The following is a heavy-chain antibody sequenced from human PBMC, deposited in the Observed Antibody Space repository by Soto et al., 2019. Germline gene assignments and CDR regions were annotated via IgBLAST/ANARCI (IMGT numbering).Heavy chain of an antibody. D-gene: IGHD4-4*01. V-gene: IGHV1-69*02. J-gene: IGHJ4*02. Sequence: QVQLVHSGAGVKKPGSSVKVSCKASGGTFSSYTISWVRQAPGQGLEWMGRIIPNLGIANYAQKVQGRVTSTADKSTSTAYMELSTLRAEDTAVYYCARHSDLQPGGHADYWGQGTLVTVSS. CDR2: IIPNLGIA. CDR1: GGTFSSYT. CDR3: ARHSDLQPGGHADY.